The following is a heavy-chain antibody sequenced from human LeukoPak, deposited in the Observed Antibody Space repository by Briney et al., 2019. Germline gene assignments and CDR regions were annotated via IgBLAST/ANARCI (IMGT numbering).Heavy chain of an antibody. CDR3: AKARGPHYDRSGHYNTFDY. Sequence: GGSLRLSCAASGFTFSSYGMHWVRQVPGKGLEWVAFIRHDGSNKYYADSVKGQFTISRDNSKNTLYLQVNSLRAEDTAVYYCAKARGPHYDRSGHYNTFDYWGQGTLVTVSS. V-gene: IGHV3-30*02. J-gene: IGHJ4*02. CDR1: GFTFSSYG. CDR2: IRHDGSNK. D-gene: IGHD3-22*01.